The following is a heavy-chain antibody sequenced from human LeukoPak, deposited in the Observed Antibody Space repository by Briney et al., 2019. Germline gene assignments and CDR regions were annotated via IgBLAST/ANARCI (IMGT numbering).Heavy chain of an antibody. D-gene: IGHD3-22*01. Sequence: ASVKVSCKASGYTFTSYHLHWVRQAPGQGLEWMGIINPSGGSPNYAQKFQGRVTMTRDMSTSTVNMELSSLRSDDTAVYYCARDERYDSSGYPFDYWGQGTLVTVSS. CDR3: ARDERYDSSGYPFDY. CDR2: INPSGGSP. V-gene: IGHV1-46*01. CDR1: GYTFTSYH. J-gene: IGHJ4*02.